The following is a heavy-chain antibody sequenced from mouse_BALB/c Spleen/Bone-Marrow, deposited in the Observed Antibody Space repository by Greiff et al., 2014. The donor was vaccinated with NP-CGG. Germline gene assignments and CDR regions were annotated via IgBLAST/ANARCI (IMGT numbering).Heavy chain of an antibody. D-gene: IGHD2-14*01. J-gene: IGHJ2*01. CDR3: VRHRYDGYYFDY. CDR2: ISNGGDNT. Sequence: DVKLVESGGGLVQPGGSLKLSCAASGFTFSSYIMSWVRQTPEKRLEWVAYISNGGDNTYYPDTVKGRFIISRDNAKNTLCLQMSSLQSEDTAMYYCVRHRYDGYYFDYWGQGTTLTGSS. V-gene: IGHV5-12-2*01. CDR1: GFTFSSYI.